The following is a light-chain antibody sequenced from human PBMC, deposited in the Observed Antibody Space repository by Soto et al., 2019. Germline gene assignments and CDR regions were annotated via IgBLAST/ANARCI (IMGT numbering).Light chain of an antibody. CDR2: AVS. Sequence: QSVLTQPASVSGSPGQSITISCTGTSSDVGLYDYVSWYQQNPGKAPQLMIYAVSNRPSGVSNRFSASRAGNTASRFISGLQAEDEADYECSSYTGDSFNVFGSG. CDR3: SSYTGDSFNV. CDR1: SSDVGLYDY. V-gene: IGLV2-14*01. J-gene: IGLJ1*01.